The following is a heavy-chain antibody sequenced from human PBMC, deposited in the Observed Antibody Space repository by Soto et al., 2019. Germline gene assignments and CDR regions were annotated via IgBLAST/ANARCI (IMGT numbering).Heavy chain of an antibody. CDR2: ISYGGSS. CDR3: ARRRRETGTYAQPLDS. V-gene: IGHV4-39*01. CDR1: GGSVSSSSFY. D-gene: IGHD1-1*01. J-gene: IGHJ4*02. Sequence: TSETLSLTCSVSGGSVSSSSFYWGWVRQPPGKGLEWIGSISYGGSSYYIPSLMSRVTMSVDTSTNQLSLNLNSVTAADTALYFCARRRRETGTYAQPLDSWGQGTLVTVSS.